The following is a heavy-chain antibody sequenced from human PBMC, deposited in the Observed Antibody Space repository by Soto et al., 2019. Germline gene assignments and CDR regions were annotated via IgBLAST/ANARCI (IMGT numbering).Heavy chain of an antibody. V-gene: IGHV1-18*01. CDR2: ISAYNGDT. CDR1: GYTFTSHV. CDR3: AREDGILWLGESHMDV. Sequence: GASVKVSCKASGYTFTSHVISWVRQAPGQGLEWMGLISAYNGDTKYAQKFQGRVTLTTDTPTTTAYMELGSLRSDDTAVYYCAREDGILWLGESHMDVWGTGTTVTVSS. J-gene: IGHJ6*03. D-gene: IGHD3-10*01.